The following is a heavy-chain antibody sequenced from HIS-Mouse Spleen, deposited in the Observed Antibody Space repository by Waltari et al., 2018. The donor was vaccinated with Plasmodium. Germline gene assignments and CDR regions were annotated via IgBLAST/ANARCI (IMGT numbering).Heavy chain of an antibody. D-gene: IGHD6-13*01. CDR1: VFTFTSYW. Sequence: EVQLVESGGGLVQPGGSLRLSCAASVFTFTSYWMSWVRQARGKGLEWVANIKQDGSEKYYVDSVKGRFTISRDNAKNSLYLQMNSLRAEDTAVYYCASSWYWYFDLWGRGTLVTVSS. CDR2: IKQDGSEK. J-gene: IGHJ2*01. V-gene: IGHV3-7*01. CDR3: ASSWYWYFDL.